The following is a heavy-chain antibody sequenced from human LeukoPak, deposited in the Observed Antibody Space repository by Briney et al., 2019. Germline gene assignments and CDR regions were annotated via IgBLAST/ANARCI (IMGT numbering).Heavy chain of an antibody. CDR2: ISYDGSNK. V-gene: IGHV3-30*18. D-gene: IGHD3-10*01. Sequence: GRSLILSCAASGFTFSSYGMHWVRQAPGKGLEWVAVISYDGSNKYYADSVKGRFTISRDNSKNTLYLQMNSLRAEDTAVYYCAKDKGLTMVRGVKEWGQGTLVTVSS. CDR3: AKDKGLTMVRGVKE. J-gene: IGHJ4*02. CDR1: GFTFSSYG.